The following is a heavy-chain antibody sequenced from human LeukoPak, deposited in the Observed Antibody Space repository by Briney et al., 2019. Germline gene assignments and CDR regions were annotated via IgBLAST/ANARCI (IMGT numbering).Heavy chain of an antibody. CDR2: ISDNGGGT. Sequence: PGGSLRLSCVASGFTFNNYAMSWVRQAPGKGMEWVSAISDNGGGTYSADSVKGRFTISRDNSKNTLYLQMNSLRAEDTAVYYCAKHFSSGTYYNYFDYWGQGTLVTVSS. D-gene: IGHD3-10*01. CDR3: AKHFSSGTYYNYFDY. V-gene: IGHV3-23*01. J-gene: IGHJ4*02. CDR1: GFTFNNYA.